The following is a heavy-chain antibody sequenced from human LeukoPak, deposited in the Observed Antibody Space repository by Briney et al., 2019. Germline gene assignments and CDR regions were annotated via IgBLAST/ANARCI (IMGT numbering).Heavy chain of an antibody. D-gene: IGHD3-10*01. J-gene: IGHJ4*02. CDR1: GFTFNTYW. Sequence: PGGSLRLSCAASGFTFNTYWMSWVRQAPGKGLEWVANIKPDGNEKYYVDSVKGRFTISKDNTKNSLYLQMNSLRAEDTAVYYCARDAYYGSGSPQNYWGQGTLVTVSS. CDR3: ARDAYYGSGSPQNY. CDR2: IKPDGNEK. V-gene: IGHV3-7*01.